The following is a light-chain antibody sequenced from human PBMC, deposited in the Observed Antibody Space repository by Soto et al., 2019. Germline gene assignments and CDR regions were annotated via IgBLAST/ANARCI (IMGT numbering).Light chain of an antibody. J-gene: IGKJ1*01. V-gene: IGKV1-6*01. CDR2: GAS. CDR1: QDIRNE. Sequence: AIQMTQSPSSLSASVGDRVTITCRASQDIRNELGWYQQRPGKAPKALIYGASNLQSGVPSRFSGSGFGTDFTLTISSLEPEDFATYYCIQDRNYPRTFGQGTKVESK. CDR3: IQDRNYPRT.